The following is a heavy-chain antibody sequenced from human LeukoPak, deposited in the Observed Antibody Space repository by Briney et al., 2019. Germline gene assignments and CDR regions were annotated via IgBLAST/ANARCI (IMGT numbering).Heavy chain of an antibody. CDR1: GFTFTNSD. CDR3: AARPPGWGAFDI. J-gene: IGHJ3*02. D-gene: IGHD1-26*01. Sequence: SVKVSCKTSGFTFTNSDIQWVRQARGQRLEWIGWSVVGSGNTNYAQKFQERVTITSDMSTSTAYMELSSLRSEDTAVYYCAARPPGWGAFDIWGQGTMVTVSS. CDR2: SVVGSGNT. V-gene: IGHV1-58*02.